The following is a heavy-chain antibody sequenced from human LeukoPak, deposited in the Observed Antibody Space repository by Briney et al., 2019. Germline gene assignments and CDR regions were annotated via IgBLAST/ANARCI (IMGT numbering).Heavy chain of an antibody. CDR1: GCTFTGYY. V-gene: IGHV1-2*02. CDR3: ARLGIAVAGTDAFDI. Sequence: GASVKVSCKASGCTFTGYYMHWVRQAPGQGLEWMGWINPNSGGTNYAQKFQGRVTMTRDTSISTAYMELSRLRSDDTAVYYCARLGIAVAGTDAFDIWGQGTMVTVSS. CDR2: INPNSGGT. D-gene: IGHD6-19*01. J-gene: IGHJ3*02.